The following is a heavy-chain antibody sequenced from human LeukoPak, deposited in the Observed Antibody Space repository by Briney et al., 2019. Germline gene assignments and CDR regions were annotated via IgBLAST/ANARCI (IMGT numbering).Heavy chain of an antibody. D-gene: IGHD3-22*01. V-gene: IGHV3-7*01. CDR3: ARDPYYYESSGYFFGAFDI. Sequence: PGGSLRLSCAASGFTFSSYWMTWVRQAPGKGLEWVANIKQDGSEKFYVDSVKGRFTISRDNAKNSPHLQMNSLRAEDTAVYYCARDPYYYESSGYFFGAFDIWGQGTMVTVSS. J-gene: IGHJ3*02. CDR2: IKQDGSEK. CDR1: GFTFSSYW.